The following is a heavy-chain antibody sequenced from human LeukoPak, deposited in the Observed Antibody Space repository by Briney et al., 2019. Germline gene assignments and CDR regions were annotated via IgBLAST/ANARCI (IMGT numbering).Heavy chain of an antibody. Sequence: SETLSLTCTVSGGSISSYYWSWIRQPPGKGLEWIGYIYYSGSTNYNPSLKSRVTISVDTSKNQFSLKLSSVTAADTAVYYCARGRTSGWYYYFDYWGQGTLVTVSS. D-gene: IGHD6-19*01. CDR3: ARGRTSGWYYYFDY. V-gene: IGHV4-59*01. CDR2: IYYSGST. J-gene: IGHJ4*02. CDR1: GGSISSYY.